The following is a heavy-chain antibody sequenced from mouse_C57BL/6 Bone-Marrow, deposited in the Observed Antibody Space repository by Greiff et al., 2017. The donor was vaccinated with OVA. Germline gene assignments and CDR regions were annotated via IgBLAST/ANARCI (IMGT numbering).Heavy chain of an antibody. CDR1: GFTFSDAW. CDR3: TRGTRFAY. D-gene: IGHD3-3*01. J-gene: IGHJ3*01. CDR2: IRNKANNHAT. V-gene: IGHV6-6*01. Sequence: EVNVVESGGGLVQPGGSMKLSCAASGFTFSDAWMDWVRQSPEKGLEWFAEIRNKANNHATYYAESVKGRFTISRDDSKSSVYLQMNSLRAEDTGIYYCTRGTRFAYWGQGTLVTVSA.